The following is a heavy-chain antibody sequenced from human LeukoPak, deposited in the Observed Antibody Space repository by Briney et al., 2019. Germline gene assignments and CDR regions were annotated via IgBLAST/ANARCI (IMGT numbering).Heavy chain of an antibody. CDR1: GFTFSSYA. J-gene: IGHJ4*02. Sequence: QAGGSLTLSCAASGFTFSSYAMSWVRQAPGKGLEWVSAISGSGGSTYYAASVKGRFTISRDNSKNTLYLQMNSLRAEDTAVYYCAKSTMYYYDSSGYYLFDYWGQGTLVTVSS. V-gene: IGHV3-23*01. D-gene: IGHD3-22*01. CDR3: AKSTMYYYDSSGYYLFDY. CDR2: ISGSGGST.